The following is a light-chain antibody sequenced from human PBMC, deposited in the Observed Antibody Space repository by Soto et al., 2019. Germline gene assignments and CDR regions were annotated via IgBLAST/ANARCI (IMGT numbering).Light chain of an antibody. Sequence: QSVLTQPASVSGSPGQSITISCTGTSSDVGGYNYVSWYQQHPGKAPKLMIYEVSNRPSGVSNRFSGSKSGNTASLTISGLQAEDGADYCGSSYTSSSTLAGFGGGTQLTGL. CDR3: SSYTSSSTLAG. CDR2: EVS. V-gene: IGLV2-14*01. J-gene: IGLJ7*01. CDR1: SSDVGGYNY.